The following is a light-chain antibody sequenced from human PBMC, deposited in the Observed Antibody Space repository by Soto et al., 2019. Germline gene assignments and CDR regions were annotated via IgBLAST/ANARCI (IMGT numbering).Light chain of an antibody. J-gene: IGKJ1*01. CDR1: QSISEY. CDR3: QQSYSSPPT. V-gene: IGKV1-39*01. CDR2: AAS. Sequence: DIQMTQPPSSLSASVGDTVTFTCRASQSISEYLNWYQQKPGKAPRLLIYAASNLDNGVPSRFSGSGSGTTFTLTIRSLQPEDFATYYCQQSYSSPPTFGQGTKVDIK.